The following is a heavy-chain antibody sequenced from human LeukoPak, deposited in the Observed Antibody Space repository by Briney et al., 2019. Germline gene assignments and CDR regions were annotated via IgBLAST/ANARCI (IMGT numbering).Heavy chain of an antibody. V-gene: IGHV4-34*01. CDR3: ARLYYYDITLD. D-gene: IGHD3-22*01. Sequence: SETLSLTCAVYGGSFSDYYWSWIRQPPGKGLEWIGSIYYSGSTYYNPSLKSRVTISVDTSKNQFSLKLSSVTAADTAVYYCARLYYYDITLDWGQGTMVTVSS. CDR1: GGSFSDYY. CDR2: IYYSGST. J-gene: IGHJ3*01.